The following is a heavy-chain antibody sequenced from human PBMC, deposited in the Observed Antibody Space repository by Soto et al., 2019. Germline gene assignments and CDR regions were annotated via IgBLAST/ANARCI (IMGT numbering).Heavy chain of an antibody. CDR1: GFTFSIYS. Sequence: GGSLRLSCAASGFTFSIYSMSLVRQSPGKGLEWVSYFRVSGDDGTTYYADSVKGRFTISRDNSKNMLFLQMNSLRAEDTAIYYCAKKVNSGSGSQYFDYWGQGTLVTVSS. CDR3: AKKVNSGSGSQYFDY. J-gene: IGHJ4*02. V-gene: IGHV3-23*01. D-gene: IGHD3-10*01. CDR2: FRVSGDDGTT.